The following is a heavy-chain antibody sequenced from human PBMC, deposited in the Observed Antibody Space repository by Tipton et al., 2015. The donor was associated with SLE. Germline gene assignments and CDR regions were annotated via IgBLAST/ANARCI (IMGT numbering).Heavy chain of an antibody. CDR1: GYSISSGYY. Sequence: TLSLTCTVSGYSISSGYYWGWIRQPPGKGLERIGSIYHSGCTYYNPSLKSRVTISVDTSKNQFSLKLSSVTAADTAVYYCARDGYDSSGYLNWFDPWGQGTLVTVSS. CDR2: IYHSGCT. CDR3: ARDGYDSSGYLNWFDP. D-gene: IGHD3-22*01. J-gene: IGHJ5*02. V-gene: IGHV4-38-2*02.